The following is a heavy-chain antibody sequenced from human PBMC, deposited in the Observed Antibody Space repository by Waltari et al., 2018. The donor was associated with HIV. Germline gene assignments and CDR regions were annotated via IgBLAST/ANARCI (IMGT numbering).Heavy chain of an antibody. D-gene: IGHD3-10*01. CDR1: GFTFTSYA. V-gene: IGHV3-23*01. Sequence: LLESGGNLVQPGGSLTLSCAASGFTFTSYALPWVRQAPGKVLEWVSGISGSGGDTLFADSVKGRFTIPRDASTVYLSMNRLTAEDTAVYYCAKVGLSGRWLLRRPFYFDYWGQGILVTVSS. CDR2: ISGSGGDT. J-gene: IGHJ4*02. CDR3: AKVGLSGRWLLRRPFYFDY.